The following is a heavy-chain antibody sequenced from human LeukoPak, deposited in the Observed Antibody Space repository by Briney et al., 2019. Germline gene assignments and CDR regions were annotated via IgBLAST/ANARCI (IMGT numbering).Heavy chain of an antibody. CDR2: INSDGKIT. CDR1: GFTFSSYW. D-gene: IGHD6-13*01. Sequence: PGGSLRLSCAASGFTFSSYWMHWVRQAPGKGPVWVSGINSDGKITSYADSVKGRFTISRDNAKNTLLLQMNSLRVEDTAVYYCAKLSSYWSFDYWGQGSLVTVSS. CDR3: AKLSSYWSFDY. V-gene: IGHV3-74*01. J-gene: IGHJ4*02.